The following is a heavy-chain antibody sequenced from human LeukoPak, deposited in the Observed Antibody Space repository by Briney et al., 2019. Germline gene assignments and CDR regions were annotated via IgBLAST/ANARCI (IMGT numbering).Heavy chain of an antibody. Sequence: GGSLRLSCAASGFTFSTYAMSWVRLAPGKGLEWVSGISGSGDLTYHAGSVKGRFTTSRDNSRNTVYLQMNSLRAEDTAVYYCAKDRGHSSGWYNFFDYWGQGTLVTVPS. CDR1: GFTFSTYA. J-gene: IGHJ4*02. CDR2: ISGSGDLT. CDR3: AKDRGHSSGWYNFFDY. D-gene: IGHD6-19*01. V-gene: IGHV3-23*01.